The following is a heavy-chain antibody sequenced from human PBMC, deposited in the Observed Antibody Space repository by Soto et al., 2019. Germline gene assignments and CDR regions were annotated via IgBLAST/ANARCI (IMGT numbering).Heavy chain of an antibody. CDR2: ISSSSSTI. CDR1: GFTFSSYS. V-gene: IGHV3-48*02. D-gene: IGHD1-26*01. J-gene: IGHJ4*02. Sequence: EVQLVESGGGLVQPGGSLRLSCAASGFTFSSYSMNWVRQAPGKGLEWVSYISSSSSTIYYADSVKGRFTISRDNAKNSLYLQMYSRRDEDTAVYYCARARGSYLSYLLDYWGQGTLVTVSS. CDR3: ARARGSYLSYLLDY.